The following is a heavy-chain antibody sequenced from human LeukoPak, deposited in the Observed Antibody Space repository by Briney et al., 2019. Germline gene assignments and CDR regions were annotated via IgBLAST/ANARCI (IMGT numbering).Heavy chain of an antibody. J-gene: IGHJ4*02. CDR2: ISAYNGNT. V-gene: IGHV1-18*01. D-gene: IGHD6-19*01. Sequence: GASVKVSCKASGYTFTSYGISWVRQAPGQGLEWMGWISAYNGNTNYAQKLQSRVTMTTDTSTSTAYMELRSLRSDDTAVYYCAMTFLKAVAGSLDYWGQGTLVTVSS. CDR3: AMTFLKAVAGSLDY. CDR1: GYTFTSYG.